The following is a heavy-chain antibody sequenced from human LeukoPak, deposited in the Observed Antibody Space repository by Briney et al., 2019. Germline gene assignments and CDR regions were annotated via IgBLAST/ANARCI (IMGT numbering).Heavy chain of an antibody. J-gene: IGHJ4*02. Sequence: GGSLRLSCAASGFTFSSYSMLWVRQAPGKGLEWVSYISSSGSTIYYADSVKGRFTISRDNAKNSLYLQMNSLRAEDTAVYYCARDYGSYYFDYWGQGTLVTVSS. D-gene: IGHD4-17*01. CDR1: GFTFSSYS. CDR3: ARDYGSYYFDY. CDR2: ISSSGSTI. V-gene: IGHV3-48*04.